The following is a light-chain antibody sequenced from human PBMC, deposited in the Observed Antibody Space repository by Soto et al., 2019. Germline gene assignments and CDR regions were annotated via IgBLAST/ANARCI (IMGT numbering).Light chain of an antibody. CDR2: GAS. Sequence: EIVMTQSPATLSVSPGESATLSCRASQSINRDLAWYEQKPGQTPRRVIYGASTWGTGVPPRFTGSGSGTEFTLTISNLQSEDFAAYYCQQYNNWPLTFGGGTKVDIK. CDR3: QQYNNWPLT. V-gene: IGKV3D-15*01. CDR1: QSINRD. J-gene: IGKJ4*01.